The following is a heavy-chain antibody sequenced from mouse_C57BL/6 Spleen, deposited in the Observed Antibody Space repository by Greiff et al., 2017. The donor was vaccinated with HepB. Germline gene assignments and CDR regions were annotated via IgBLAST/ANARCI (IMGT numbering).Heavy chain of an antibody. CDR3: TRKNYGKGYYAMDY. Sequence: VQLQQSGTVLARPGASVKMSCKTSGYTFTSYWMHWVKQRPGQGLEWIGAIYPGNSDTSYNQKFKGKAKLTAVTSASTAYMELSSLTNEDSAVYYCTRKNYGKGYYAMDYWGQGTSVTVSS. V-gene: IGHV1-5*01. CDR2: IYPGNSDT. J-gene: IGHJ4*01. D-gene: IGHD1-1*02. CDR1: GYTFTSYW.